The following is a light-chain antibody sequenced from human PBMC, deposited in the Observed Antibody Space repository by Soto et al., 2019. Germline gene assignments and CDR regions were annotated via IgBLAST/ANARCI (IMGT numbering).Light chain of an antibody. J-gene: IGLJ1*01. V-gene: IGLV2-14*01. CDR2: EVS. Sequence: QSVLTQPASVSGSPGQSITISCTGTSSDVGGYNYVSWYQQHPGKAPKLIIYEVSNRPSGASNRFSGSKSGNTASLTISGLQAEDEADYYCSSYTSGSTYVFGTGTKVTVL. CDR3: SSYTSGSTYV. CDR1: SSDVGGYNY.